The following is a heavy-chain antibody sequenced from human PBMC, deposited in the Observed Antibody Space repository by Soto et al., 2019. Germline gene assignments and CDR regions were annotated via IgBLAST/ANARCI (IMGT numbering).Heavy chain of an antibody. V-gene: IGHV1-3*01. Sequence: ASVKVSCKASGYPFTSYAMHWVRQAPGQRLEWMGGINAGNGNTKYSQKFQGRVTITRDTSASTAYMELSSLRSEDTAVYYCARECNRCTPGYDFWSGEGGYCNGMNVYYQETTV. J-gene: IGHJ6*02. CDR1: GYPFTSYA. D-gene: IGHD3-3*01. CDR3: ARECNRCTPGYDFWSGEGGYCNGMNV. CDR2: INAGNGNT.